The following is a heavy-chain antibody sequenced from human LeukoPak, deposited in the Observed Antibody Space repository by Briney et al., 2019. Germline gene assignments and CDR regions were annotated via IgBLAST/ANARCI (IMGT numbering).Heavy chain of an antibody. Sequence: PGGSLRLSCAASGFTFSSYAMHWVRQAPGKGLEWVAVISYDGSNKYYADSVKGRFTISRDNSKNTLYLQMNSLRAEDTAVYYCAPTYNWNYFGVDYWGQGTLVTVSS. D-gene: IGHD1-7*01. CDR2: ISYDGSNK. CDR3: APTYNWNYFGVDY. V-gene: IGHV3-30-3*01. J-gene: IGHJ4*02. CDR1: GFTFSSYA.